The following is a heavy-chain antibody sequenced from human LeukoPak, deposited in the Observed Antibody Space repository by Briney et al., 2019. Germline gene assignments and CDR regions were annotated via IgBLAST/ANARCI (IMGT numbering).Heavy chain of an antibody. CDR1: GGSISSSSYY. D-gene: IGHD1-26*01. Sequence: SETLSLTCTVSGGSISSSSYYWGWIRQPPGKGLEWIGSIYYSGSTYYNPSLKSRVTISVDTSKNQFSLKLSSVTAADTAVYYCARDRGLLSGSYALDYWGQGTLVTVSS. CDR3: ARDRGLLSGSYALDY. V-gene: IGHV4-39*07. CDR2: IYYSGST. J-gene: IGHJ4*02.